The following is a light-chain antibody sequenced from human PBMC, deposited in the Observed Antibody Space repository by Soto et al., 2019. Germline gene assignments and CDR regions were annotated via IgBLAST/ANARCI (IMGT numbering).Light chain of an antibody. Sequence: PGETATLSCRASQSISDYLAWYQQKPGRAPRLLICDASNRATGVPGRFSGSGSGTDFSLTISSLEPEDFAVYYCQQRSDWPSAFGGGTKVEIK. V-gene: IGKV3-11*01. CDR2: DAS. J-gene: IGKJ4*01. CDR1: QSISDY. CDR3: QQRSDWPSA.